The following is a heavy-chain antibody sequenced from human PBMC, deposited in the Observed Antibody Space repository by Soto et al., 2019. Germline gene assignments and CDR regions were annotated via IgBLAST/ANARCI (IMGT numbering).Heavy chain of an antibody. Sequence: PSETLSLTCTVSGGSMCNYYWSWIRQPPGKGLEWSEYIYYIGSTHCNPSLKRRVTMSVDTSRNQLSMTLTSVTAADTAVYYCARGYSRALGALWARVNWLEPWCQETLQPVCS. V-gene: IGHV4-59*01. J-gene: IGHJ5*02. CDR2: IYYIGST. D-gene: IGHD1-26*01. CDR3: ARGYSRALGALWARVNWLEP. CDR1: GGSMCNYY.